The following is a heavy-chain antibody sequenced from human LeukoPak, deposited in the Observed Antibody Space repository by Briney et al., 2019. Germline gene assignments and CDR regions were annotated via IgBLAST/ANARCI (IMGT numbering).Heavy chain of an antibody. CDR1: GYTFTSYG. Sequence: GASVKVSCKASGYTFTSYGISWVRQAPGQGLEWMGWISAYNGNTNYAQKLQGRVTMTTDTSTSTAYMELRSLRSDDTAVYYCARVRPVMVRGVIPDYWGQGTLVTVSS. CDR3: ARVRPVMVRGVIPDY. V-gene: IGHV1-18*01. D-gene: IGHD3-10*01. CDR2: ISAYNGNT. J-gene: IGHJ4*02.